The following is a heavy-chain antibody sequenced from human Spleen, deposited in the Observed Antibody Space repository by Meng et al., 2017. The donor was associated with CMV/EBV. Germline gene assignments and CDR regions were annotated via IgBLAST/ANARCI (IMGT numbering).Heavy chain of an antibody. D-gene: IGHD3-10*01. Sequence: GESLKISCSASGFTFNNYAMTWVRQAPGKGLEWVSTILGTGATYYADYVKGRFTISRDDSRNTLFLQMNSLRDEDTAVYYCAKAALYGSGSYYSAFDMWGQGTMVTVSS. CDR3: AKAALYGSGSYYSAFDM. V-gene: IGHV3-23*01. CDR1: GFTFNNYA. CDR2: ILGTGAT. J-gene: IGHJ3*02.